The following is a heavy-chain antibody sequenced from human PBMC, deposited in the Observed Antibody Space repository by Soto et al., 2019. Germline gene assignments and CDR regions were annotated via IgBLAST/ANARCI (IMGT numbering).Heavy chain of an antibody. D-gene: IGHD6-19*01. CDR1: GGSFSGYY. J-gene: IGHJ4*02. CDR2: INHSGST. V-gene: IGHV4-34*01. Sequence: QVQLQQWGAGLLKPSETLSLTCAVYGGSFSGYYWSWIRQPPGKGLEWIGEINHSGSTNYNPSLKSRVTISVDTFKSQFSLKLSSVTAAGTAVYYCASTLRYSSGWGPFYFDYWGQGTLVTVSS. CDR3: ASTLRYSSGWGPFYFDY.